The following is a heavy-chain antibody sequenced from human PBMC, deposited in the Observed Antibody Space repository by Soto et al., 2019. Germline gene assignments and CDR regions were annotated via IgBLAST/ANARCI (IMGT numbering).Heavy chain of an antibody. Sequence: GGSLRLSCAASGFMFSAYVMNWVRQAPGKGLEWVSDIDSVEETSYTDSVKGRFTISRDNSRDMLFLQMDNLRSEDTAAYYCAREDGGGPFDSWGHGTLVTVSS. J-gene: IGHJ4*01. CDR1: GFMFSAYV. CDR2: IDSVEET. CDR3: AREDGGGPFDS. D-gene: IGHD3-16*01. V-gene: IGHV3-23*01.